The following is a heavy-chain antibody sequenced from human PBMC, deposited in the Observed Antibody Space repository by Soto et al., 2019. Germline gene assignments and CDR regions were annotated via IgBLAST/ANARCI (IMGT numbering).Heavy chain of an antibody. Sequence: PSETLSLTCTVSGGSISSSSYYWGWIRQSPGKGLEWIGSIYYSGSTYYNPSLKSRVTISVDTSKNQFSLKLSSVTAADTAVYYCARLYDSSPYFDYWGQGTLVTVSS. CDR2: IYYSGST. V-gene: IGHV4-39*01. CDR3: ARLYDSSPYFDY. J-gene: IGHJ4*02. D-gene: IGHD3-22*01. CDR1: GGSISSSSYY.